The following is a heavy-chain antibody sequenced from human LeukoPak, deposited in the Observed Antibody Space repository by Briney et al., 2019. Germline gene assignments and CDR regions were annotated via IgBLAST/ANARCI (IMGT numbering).Heavy chain of an antibody. CDR3: ARDPGYCSSTSCQGSWFDP. Sequence: SVKVSCKASGGTYSSYAISWVRQAPGQGLEWMGGIIPIFGTANYAQKFQGRVTITMDESTSTAYMELSSLRSEDTVVYYCARDPGYCSSTSCQGSWFDPWGQGTLVTVSS. CDR1: GGTYSSYA. D-gene: IGHD2-2*01. CDR2: IIPIFGTA. J-gene: IGHJ5*02. V-gene: IGHV1-69*05.